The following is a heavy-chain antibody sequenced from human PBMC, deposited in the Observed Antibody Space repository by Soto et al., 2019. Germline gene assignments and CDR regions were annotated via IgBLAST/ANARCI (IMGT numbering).Heavy chain of an antibody. CDR1: GGSISSSSYY. CDR2: IYYSGST. CDR3: ARHLRATYSSGWYFWFDP. Sequence: QLQLQESGPGLVKPSETLSLTCTVSGGSISSSSYYWGWIRQPPGKGLEWIGSIYYSGSTYYNPSLKSRVTISVDTSKNQFSLKLSSVTAADTAVYYCARHLRATYSSGWYFWFDPWGQGTLVTVSS. D-gene: IGHD6-19*01. J-gene: IGHJ5*02. V-gene: IGHV4-39*01.